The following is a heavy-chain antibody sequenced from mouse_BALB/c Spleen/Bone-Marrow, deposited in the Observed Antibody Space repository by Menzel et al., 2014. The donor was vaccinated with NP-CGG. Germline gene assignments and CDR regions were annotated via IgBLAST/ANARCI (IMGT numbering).Heavy chain of an antibody. J-gene: IGHJ1*01. CDR2: INNNGGST. CDR1: GFTFSSYG. Sequence: EVQGVESGGGLVQPGGSLKLSCVASGFTFSSYGMSWVRQTPDKRLELVATINNNGGSTYYPDSVKGQFTISRDNAKNTQYLQMSSLKSEDTAMYYCARVYGWYFDVWGAGTTVTVSS. CDR3: ARVYGWYFDV. V-gene: IGHV5-6-3*01. D-gene: IGHD1-1*01.